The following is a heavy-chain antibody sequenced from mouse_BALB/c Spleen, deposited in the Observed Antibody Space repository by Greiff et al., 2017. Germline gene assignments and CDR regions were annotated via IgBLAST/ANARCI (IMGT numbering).Heavy chain of an antibody. J-gene: IGHJ4*01. CDR1: GYSITSDYA. Sequence: EVKLVESGPGLVKPSQSLSLTCTVTGYSITSDYAWNWIRQFPGNKLEWMGYISYSGSTSYNPSLKSRIPITRATSKNQFFLQLNSVTTEDTATYYCASYDYGSPHYYAMDYWGQGTSVTVSS. CDR2: ISYSGST. CDR3: ASYDYGSPHYYAMDY. V-gene: IGHV3-2*02. D-gene: IGHD1-1*01.